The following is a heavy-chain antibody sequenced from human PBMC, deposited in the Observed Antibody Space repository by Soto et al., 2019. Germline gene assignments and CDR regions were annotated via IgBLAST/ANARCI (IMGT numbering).Heavy chain of an antibody. J-gene: IGHJ4*02. D-gene: IGHD6-13*01. CDR2: IYYTGST. CDR1: CDSVNNYY. Sequence: SETLSLTCTFSCDSVNNYYWSWIRQPPGKRLEWIGCIYYTGSTTYNPSLETRVTMSVDTSKNQFSLKLNSVNAADTAVYYCAKYRRTEAEGFTLDYWGRGTLVTVSS. V-gene: IGHV4-59*02. CDR3: AKYRRTEAEGFTLDY.